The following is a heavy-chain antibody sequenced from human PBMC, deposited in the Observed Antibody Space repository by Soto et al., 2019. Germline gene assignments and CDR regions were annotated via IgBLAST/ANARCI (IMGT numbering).Heavy chain of an antibody. J-gene: IGHJ6*02. D-gene: IGHD6-13*01. CDR3: ARDAAAGTLRLKYYYYYYGMDV. V-gene: IGHV3-7*03. CDR2: IKQDGSEK. CDR1: GFPFSSYW. Sequence: WGSLRLSCAASGFPFSSYWMSWVRQAPGKGLEWVANIKQDGSEKYYVDSVKGRFTISRDNAKNSLYLQMNSLRAEDTAVYYCARDAAAGTLRLKYYYYYYGMDVWGQGTTVTVSS.